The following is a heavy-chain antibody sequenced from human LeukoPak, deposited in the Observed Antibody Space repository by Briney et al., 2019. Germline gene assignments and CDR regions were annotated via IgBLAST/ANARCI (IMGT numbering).Heavy chain of an antibody. D-gene: IGHD3-9*01. CDR2: ISGSGGST. J-gene: IGHJ4*02. Sequence: GGSLRLSCAASEFTFSSYAMSWVRQAPGKGLEWVSAISGSGGSTYYADSVKGRFTISRDNSKNTLYLQMNSLRAEDTAVYYFLLRAQEGIRYDYWGQGTLVTVSS. CDR3: LLRAQEGIRYDY. CDR1: EFTFSSYA. V-gene: IGHV3-23*01.